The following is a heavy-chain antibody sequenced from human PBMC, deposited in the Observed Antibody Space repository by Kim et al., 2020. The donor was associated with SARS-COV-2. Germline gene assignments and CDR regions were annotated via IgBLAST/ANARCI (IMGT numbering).Heavy chain of an antibody. CDR2: GST. V-gene: IGHV4-39*07. J-gene: IGHJ3*02. CDR3: ARDSHAFDI. Sequence: GSTYCNPSLKSRATISVDTSKNQFSLKLSSVTASDTAVYDCARDSHAFDIWGQGTMVTVSS.